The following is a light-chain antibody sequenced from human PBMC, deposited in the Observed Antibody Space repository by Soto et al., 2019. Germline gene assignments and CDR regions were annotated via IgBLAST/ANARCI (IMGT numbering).Light chain of an antibody. CDR1: QSVSSNS. J-gene: IGKJ1*01. CDR2: GAT. Sequence: DIVLTQSPGTLALSPGERATLSCRASQSVSSNSLAWYQQKPGQAPRLLIYGATSGAPGIPDRFSGTGSGTDFTLTISRLEPEDFAVYYCQQYGSPPCTFGQGIKVEIK. V-gene: IGKV3-20*01. CDR3: QQYGSPPCT.